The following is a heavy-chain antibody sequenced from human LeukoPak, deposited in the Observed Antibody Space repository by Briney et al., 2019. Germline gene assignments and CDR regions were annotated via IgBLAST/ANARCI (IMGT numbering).Heavy chain of an antibody. CDR1: GFSFSSYW. D-gene: IGHD5-24*01. CDR3: TRVGYIDEGIDY. V-gene: IGHV3-7*04. J-gene: IGHJ4*02. CDR2: MKQDGSKK. Sequence: GGSLRLSCVASGFSFSSYWMTRVRQAPGKGLEWVANMKQDGSKKSYVDSVKGRFTISRDNAKNSLYLQMNSLRAEDTAIYYCTRVGYIDEGIDYWGQGTLVTVSS.